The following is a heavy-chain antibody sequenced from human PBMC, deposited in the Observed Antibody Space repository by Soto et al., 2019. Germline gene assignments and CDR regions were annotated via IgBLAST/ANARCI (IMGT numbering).Heavy chain of an antibody. D-gene: IGHD3-10*01. V-gene: IGHV1-69*13. J-gene: IGHJ6*02. CDR2: IIPIFGTA. CDR1: GGTFSSYA. CDR3: ARVRRVVRGADYYYYGMDV. Sequence: SVKVSCKASGGTFSSYAISWVRQAPGQGLEWMGGIIPIFGTANYAQKFQGRVTITADESTSTAYMELSSLRSEDTAVYYCARVRRVVRGADYYYYGMDVWGQGTTVTVSS.